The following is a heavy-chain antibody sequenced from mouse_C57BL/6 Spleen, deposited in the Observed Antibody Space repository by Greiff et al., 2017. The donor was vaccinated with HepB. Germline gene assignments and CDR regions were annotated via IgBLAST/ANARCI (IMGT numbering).Heavy chain of an antibody. Sequence: EVQVVESGGGLVQPGGSLSLSCAASGFTFTDYYMSWVRQPPGKALEWLGFIRNKANGYTTEYSASVKGRFTISRDNSQSILYLQMNALRAEDSATYYCARYIAYYGNWYFDVWGTGTTVTVSS. CDR2: IRNKANGYTT. V-gene: IGHV7-3*01. CDR3: ARYIAYYGNWYFDV. CDR1: GFTFTDYY. J-gene: IGHJ1*03. D-gene: IGHD2-10*01.